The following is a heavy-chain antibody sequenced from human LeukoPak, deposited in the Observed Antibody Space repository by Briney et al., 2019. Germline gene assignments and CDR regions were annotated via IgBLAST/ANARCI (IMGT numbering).Heavy chain of an antibody. CDR3: ARVWELSFDY. Sequence: VANIKQDGSEKYYVDSVKGRFTISRDNAKNSLYLQMNSLRAEDTAVYYCARVWELSFDYWGQGILVTVSS. J-gene: IGHJ4*02. V-gene: IGHV3-7*01. D-gene: IGHD1-26*01. CDR2: IKQDGSEK.